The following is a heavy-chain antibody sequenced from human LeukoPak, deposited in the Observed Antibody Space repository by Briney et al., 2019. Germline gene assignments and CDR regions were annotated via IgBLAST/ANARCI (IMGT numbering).Heavy chain of an antibody. CDR1: GFSFSSYR. J-gene: IGHJ4*02. V-gene: IGHV3-21*01. D-gene: IGHD6-13*01. CDR3: AKARDSSSWYSWFDY. CDR2: VSNSGDYI. Sequence: PGGSLRLSCAASGFSFSSYRMNWVRQAPGKGLEWVSSVSNSGDYIHYADSVKGRFTISRDNSKNTLYLQMNSLRAEDTAVYYCAKARDSSSWYSWFDYWGQGTLVTVSS.